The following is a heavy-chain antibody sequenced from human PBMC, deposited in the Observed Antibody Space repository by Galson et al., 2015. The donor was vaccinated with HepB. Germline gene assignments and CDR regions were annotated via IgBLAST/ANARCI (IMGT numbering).Heavy chain of an antibody. CDR2: VYSGGRT. Sequence: SLRLSCAASGLDVSSIYMSWVRQAPGKGLEWVSAVYSGGRTDFADSVKGRFSIYRDNSKNTLYLQMNSLRAEDTAVYYCARSGGHYPTGAFDIWGQGTMVTVSS. D-gene: IGHD3-10*01. CDR3: ARSGGHYPTGAFDI. CDR1: GLDVSSIY. V-gene: IGHV3-53*01. J-gene: IGHJ3*02.